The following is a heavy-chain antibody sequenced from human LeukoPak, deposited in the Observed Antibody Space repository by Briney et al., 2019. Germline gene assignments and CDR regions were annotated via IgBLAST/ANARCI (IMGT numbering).Heavy chain of an antibody. CDR3: TTVGSSWGFDY. CDR2: IKNRSDGGAT. V-gene: IGHV3-15*01. Sequence: GGSLRLSCAASGFTFSAAWMTWVRQTPGKGLECVGRIKNRSDGGATDYSTPVKGRFAISRDDSKNTLYLQMNSLKIEDTGVYYCTTVGSSWGFDYWGQGTLVTVSS. D-gene: IGHD6-13*01. CDR1: GFTFSAAW. J-gene: IGHJ4*02.